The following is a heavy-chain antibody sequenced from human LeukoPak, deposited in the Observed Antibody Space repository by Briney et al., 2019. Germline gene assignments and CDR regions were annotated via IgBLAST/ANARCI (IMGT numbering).Heavy chain of an antibody. CDR1: GGSFSGYY. CDR3: ARRLYCSGGSCQYYFDY. D-gene: IGHD2-15*01. V-gene: IGHV4-34*01. J-gene: IGHJ4*02. CDR2: IYYSGST. Sequence: SETLSLTCAVYGGSFSGYYWSWIRQPPGKGLEWIGSIYYSGSTYYNPSLKSRVTISVDTSKNQFSLKLSSVTAADTAVYYCARRLYCSGGSCQYYFDYWGQGTLVTVSS.